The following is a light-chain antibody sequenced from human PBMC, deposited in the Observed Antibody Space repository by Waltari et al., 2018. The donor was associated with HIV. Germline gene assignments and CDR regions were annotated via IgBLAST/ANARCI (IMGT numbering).Light chain of an antibody. CDR1: QSLLHSDGNMY. CDR2: KVS. V-gene: IGKV2-24*01. Sequence: DFVLTQTPLSSPVTLGQPPSISCMSSQSLLHSDGNMYLSWLHQRPGQPPRLLIYKVSNRVSGVPDRFSGSGAGTDFTLEISRVEAEDVGIYYCMQPTQFPYTLGQGTRLEIK. J-gene: IGKJ2*01. CDR3: MQPTQFPYT.